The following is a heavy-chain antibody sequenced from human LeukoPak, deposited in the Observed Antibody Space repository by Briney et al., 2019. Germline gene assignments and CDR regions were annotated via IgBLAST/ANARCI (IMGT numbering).Heavy chain of an antibody. CDR1: GITFSDTW. CDR2: IRSDGSDT. D-gene: IGHD3-22*01. Sequence: PGGSLRLSCAASGITFSDTWMHWVRQVPGEGLVWVSRIRSDGSDTRYAESVKGRFTISRVNAKNTLYLQMNSLRAEDTAVYYCARGTEYYDSTDAFDIWGQGTMVTVSS. J-gene: IGHJ3*02. V-gene: IGHV3-74*01. CDR3: ARGTEYYDSTDAFDI.